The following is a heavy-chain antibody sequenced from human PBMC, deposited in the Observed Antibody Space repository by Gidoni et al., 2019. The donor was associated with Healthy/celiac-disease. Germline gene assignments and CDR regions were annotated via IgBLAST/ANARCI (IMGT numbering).Heavy chain of an antibody. CDR3: ARGGRVRGIAVAGTFDY. CDR2: INPNSGGT. Sequence: QVQLVQSGAEVKKPGASVKVSCKASGYTFTGYYMHWVRQAPGQGLEWMGRINPNSGGTNYAQKVQGRVTMTRDTSISTAYMELSRLRSDDTAVYYCARGGRVRGIAVAGTFDYWGQGTLVTVSS. CDR1: GYTFTGYY. V-gene: IGHV1-2*06. J-gene: IGHJ4*02. D-gene: IGHD6-19*01.